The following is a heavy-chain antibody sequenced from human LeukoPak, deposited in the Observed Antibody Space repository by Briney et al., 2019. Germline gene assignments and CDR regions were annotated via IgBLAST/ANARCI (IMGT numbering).Heavy chain of an antibody. J-gene: IGHJ4*02. CDR2: INPNSGGT. V-gene: IGHV1-2*02. Sequence: ASVKVSCKASGYRFTGAYIYWVRQAPGQGLEWMGWINPNSGGTNYAQKFQGRVTMTRDTSISTAYMELSRLRSDDTAVDYCARDGGADWGQGTLVTVSS. CDR1: GYRFTGAY. CDR3: ARDGGAD. D-gene: IGHD3-10*01.